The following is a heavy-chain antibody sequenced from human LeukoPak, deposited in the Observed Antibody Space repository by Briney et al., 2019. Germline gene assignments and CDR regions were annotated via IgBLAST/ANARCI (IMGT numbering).Heavy chain of an antibody. D-gene: IGHD3-22*01. J-gene: IGHJ3*02. CDR3: ARDESSGYYPDAFDI. Sequence: GGSLRLSCAASGFTFSSYWMHWVRQAPGKGLVWVSRINSDGSSTSYADSVKGRFTISRDNAKNTLYLQMNSLRGEDTAFYYCARDESSGYYPDAFDIWGQGTMVTVSS. V-gene: IGHV3-74*01. CDR2: INSDGSST. CDR1: GFTFSSYW.